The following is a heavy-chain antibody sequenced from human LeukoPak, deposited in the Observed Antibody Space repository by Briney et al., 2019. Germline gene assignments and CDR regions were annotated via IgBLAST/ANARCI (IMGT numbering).Heavy chain of an antibody. J-gene: IGHJ5*02. CDR3: ARGGPRFGEYSFDP. Sequence: SQTLSLTCAISGDSVSSNGAAWNWIRQSPLRGLEWLGRTYYRSKWYNDYAVSVKSRITINPDTSKNQFSLQLNSVTPEDTAVYYCARGGPRFGEYSFDPWGQGTLVTVSS. D-gene: IGHD3-10*01. CDR1: GDSVSSNGAA. V-gene: IGHV6-1*01. CDR2: TYYRSKWYN.